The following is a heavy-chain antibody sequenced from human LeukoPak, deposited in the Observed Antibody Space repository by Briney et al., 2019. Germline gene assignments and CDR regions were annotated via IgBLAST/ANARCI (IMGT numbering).Heavy chain of an antibody. CDR2: ISSSSSTI. V-gene: IGHV3-48*04. J-gene: IGHJ4*02. CDR3: ARDLAGGPHTSIDY. D-gene: IGHD3-16*01. Sequence: GGSLRLSCAASGFTFSSYSMNWVRQAPGKGLEWVSYISSSSSTIYYADSVKGRFTISRDNAKNSHYLQMNSLRAEDTAVYYCARDLAGGPHTSIDYWGQGTLVTVSS. CDR1: GFTFSSYS.